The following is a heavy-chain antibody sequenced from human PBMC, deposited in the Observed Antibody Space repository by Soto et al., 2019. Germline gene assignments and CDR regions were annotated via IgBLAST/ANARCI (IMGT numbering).Heavy chain of an antibody. CDR2: IIPIFGTA. V-gene: IGHV1-69*01. Sequence: QVQLVQSGAEVKKPGSSVKVSCKASGGTFSSYAISWVRQAPGQGLEWMGGIIPIFGTANYAQKFQGRVTITADESTSTAYMELSSLRSEDTAVYYCARGVVEPLVGYYYGMDVWGQGTTVTVSS. CDR3: ARGVVEPLVGYYYGMDV. D-gene: IGHD6-6*01. J-gene: IGHJ6*02. CDR1: GGTFSSYA.